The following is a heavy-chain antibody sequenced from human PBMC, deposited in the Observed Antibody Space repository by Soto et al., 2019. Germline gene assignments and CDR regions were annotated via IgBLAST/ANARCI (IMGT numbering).Heavy chain of an antibody. CDR2: IYYSGST. D-gene: IGHD6-6*01. J-gene: IGHJ5*02. CDR1: GGSISSGGYY. Sequence: SETLSLTCTVSGGSISSGGYYWSWIRQHPGKGLEWIGYIYYSGSTYYNPSLKSRVTISVDTSKNQFSLKLSSVTAADTAVCYCATWGQYSSSSGWFDPWGQGTLVTVSS. CDR3: ATWGQYSSSSGWFDP. V-gene: IGHV4-31*03.